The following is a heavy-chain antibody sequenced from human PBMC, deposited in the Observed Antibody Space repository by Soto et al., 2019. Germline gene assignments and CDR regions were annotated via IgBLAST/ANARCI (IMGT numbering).Heavy chain of an antibody. Sequence: SVKVSCKASGFTFTSSAMQWVRQARGQRLEWIGWIVVGSGNTNYAQKFQERVTITRDMSTSTAYMELSSLRSEDTAVYYCAAALFYDYGDYGRSDIWGQGTMVTVSS. CDR1: GFTFTSSA. CDR2: IVVGSGNT. D-gene: IGHD4-17*01. J-gene: IGHJ3*02. CDR3: AAALFYDYGDYGRSDI. V-gene: IGHV1-58*02.